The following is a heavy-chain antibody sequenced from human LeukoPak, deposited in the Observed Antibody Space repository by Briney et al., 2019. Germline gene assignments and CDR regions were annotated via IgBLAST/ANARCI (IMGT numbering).Heavy chain of an antibody. V-gene: IGHV3-7*01. J-gene: IGHJ4*02. CDR3: ARDPAYDSSGYFDY. D-gene: IGHD3-22*01. Sequence: GGSLRLSCAASGFTFSNAWMSWVRQAPGKGLEWVANIKQDGSEKYYVDSVKGRFTISRDNAKNSLYLQMNSLRAEDTAVYYCARDPAYDSSGYFDYWGQGTLVTVSS. CDR2: IKQDGSEK. CDR1: GFTFSNAW.